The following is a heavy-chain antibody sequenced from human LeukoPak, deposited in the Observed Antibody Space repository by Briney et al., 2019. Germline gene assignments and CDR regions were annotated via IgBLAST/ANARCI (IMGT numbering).Heavy chain of an antibody. V-gene: IGHV3-23*01. CDR1: GFPFNSYV. CDR2: ISGSGGLT. J-gene: IGHJ3*02. CDR3: AKGYYDYIWGSYRSDAFDI. Sequence: GGSLRLSCAASGFPFNSYVMIWVRQAPGKGLEWVSVISGSGGLTYHADSVKGRFTVSRDNSKNTLYLQMNSLRAEDTAVYSCAKGYYDYIWGSYRSDAFDIWGQGTMVTVSS. D-gene: IGHD3-16*02.